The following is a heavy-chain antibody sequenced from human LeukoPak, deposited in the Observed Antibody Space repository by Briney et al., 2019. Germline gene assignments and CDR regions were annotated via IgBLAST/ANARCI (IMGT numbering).Heavy chain of an antibody. J-gene: IGHJ4*02. D-gene: IGHD3-3*01. Sequence: SSETLSLTCTVSGGSISISSYYWGWIRQPPGKGLEWIGSIYYSGSTYYNPSLKSRVTISVDTSKNQFSLKLSSVTAADTAVYYCARTYDFWSGDWSGGDYWGQGTLVTVCS. CDR3: ARTYDFWSGDWSGGDY. V-gene: IGHV4-39*01. CDR2: IYYSGST. CDR1: GGSISISSYY.